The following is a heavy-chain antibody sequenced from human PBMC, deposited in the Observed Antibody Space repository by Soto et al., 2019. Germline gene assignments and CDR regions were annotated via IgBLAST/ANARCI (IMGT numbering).Heavy chain of an antibody. V-gene: IGHV4-34*01. CDR2: INHSGST. CDR1: GGSFSRYY. CDR3: PRVYHYYYGSASYPGWFDP. Sequence: SETLSLICAVYGGSFSRYYWSWIRQPPGKGLEWIGEINHSGSTNYNPSLKSRVTISVDTSKNQFSLKLSSVTAADTAVYYCPRVYHYYYGSASYPGWFDPWGQGTLVTVS. J-gene: IGHJ5*02. D-gene: IGHD3-10*01.